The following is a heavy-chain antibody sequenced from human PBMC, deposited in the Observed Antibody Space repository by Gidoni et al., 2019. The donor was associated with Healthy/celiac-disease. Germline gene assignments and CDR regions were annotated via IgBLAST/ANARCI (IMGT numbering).Heavy chain of an antibody. CDR2: IKSKTDGGTT. V-gene: IGHV3-15*07. D-gene: IGHD3-10*01. CDR1: CFTSSTAW. Sequence: EVQLVESGGGLVQPGGSLRLFCAASCFTSSTAWLICVRQSPGKGLEWVGRIKSKTDGGTTDYAAPVKGRFTISRDDSKNTLYLQMNSLKTEDTAVYYCTTDISLTYYYGSGSYSPDYYGMDVWGQGTTVTVSS. J-gene: IGHJ6*02. CDR3: TTDISLTYYYGSGSYSPDYYGMDV.